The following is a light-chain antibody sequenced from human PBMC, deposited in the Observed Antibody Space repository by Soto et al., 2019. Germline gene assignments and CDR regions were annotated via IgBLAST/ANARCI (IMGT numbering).Light chain of an antibody. CDR2: KAS. CDR3: QHYNSYSEA. J-gene: IGKJ1*01. Sequence: DIQMTQSPSTLSASVGDRVTITCRASQSLNNYSAWYQQKPGKAPKLLIYKASTLKSGVPSRFSGSGSGTEFTLTISSLQPDDFATYYCQHYNSYSEAFGQGTKV. V-gene: IGKV1-5*03. CDR1: QSLNNY.